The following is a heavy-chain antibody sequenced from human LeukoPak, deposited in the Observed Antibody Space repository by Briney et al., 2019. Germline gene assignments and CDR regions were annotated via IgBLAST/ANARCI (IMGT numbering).Heavy chain of an antibody. CDR3: AKGPHSSANYLFAS. V-gene: IGHV3-23*01. CDR1: GFTFSSYA. D-gene: IGHD2-2*01. Sequence: PGGSLRLSCAASGFTFSSYAMSWVRQAPGNGPEWVSLIRGSGDDTNYAESVRGRFTISTDNSKNTLYLLMNSLRAEHTAVYYCAKGPHSSANYLFASWGQGTLVTVSS. J-gene: IGHJ4*02. CDR2: IRGSGDDT.